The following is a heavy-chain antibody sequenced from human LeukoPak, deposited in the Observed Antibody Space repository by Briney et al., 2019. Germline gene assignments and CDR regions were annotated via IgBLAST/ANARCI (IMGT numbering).Heavy chain of an antibody. Sequence: PSEALSLTCTVSGVSISSYYWSWIRQPPGKGLEWIGYINYSGSTNYNSSLKRRVTISVDTSKNQFSLKLSSVTAADTAVYYCARLHSTIFGVVNPIGYFDYWGQGTLVTVPS. D-gene: IGHD3-3*01. J-gene: IGHJ4*02. V-gene: IGHV4-59*01. CDR3: ARLHSTIFGVVNPIGYFDY. CDR1: GVSISSYY. CDR2: INYSGST.